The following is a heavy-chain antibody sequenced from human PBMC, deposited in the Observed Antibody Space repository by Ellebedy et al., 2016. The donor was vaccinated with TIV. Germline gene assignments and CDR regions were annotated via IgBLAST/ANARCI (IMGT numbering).Heavy chain of an antibody. V-gene: IGHV3-7*01. J-gene: IGHJ4*02. CDR2: IKYDLSQT. CDR1: GFTFSNSA. Sequence: GESLKISCAASGFTFSNSAMSWVRQAPGEGLEWVANIKYDLSQTYYLDSVKGRFTISRDNAKNSLYLHMNSLRAEDTALYYCARGPAGYNAGKHDFWGQGTLVVVSS. D-gene: IGHD1-14*01. CDR3: ARGPAGYNAGKHDF.